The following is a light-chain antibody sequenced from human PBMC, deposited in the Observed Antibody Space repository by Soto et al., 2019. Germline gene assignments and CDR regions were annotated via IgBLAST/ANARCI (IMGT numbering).Light chain of an antibody. CDR3: QQSYSNPFA. Sequence: DIQMTQSPSSLSASVSDRVTITCRASQSISSYLNWYQQKTGKPPKILIYAASSLQSGVPSRFSGSRSWTDFTLTISSLQPEDFATYYCQQSYSNPFAFGPGTKVDIK. J-gene: IGKJ3*01. CDR2: AAS. V-gene: IGKV1-39*01. CDR1: QSISSY.